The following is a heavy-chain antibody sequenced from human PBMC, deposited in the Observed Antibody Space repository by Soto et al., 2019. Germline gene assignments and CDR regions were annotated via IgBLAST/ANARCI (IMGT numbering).Heavy chain of an antibody. V-gene: IGHV1-69*08. D-gene: IGHD6-19*01. CDR2: IIPILGIA. Sequence: QVQLVQSGAEVKKPGSSVKVSCKASGGTFSSYTISWVRQAPGQGLEWMGRIIPILGIANYAQKFQGRVTMTADTSTSTAYLGLISLRSEDTAVYYCARDQIPSGCYGPRGYYYYRMDVWGQGTTVTLSS. CDR1: GGTFSSYT. CDR3: ARDQIPSGCYGPRGYYYYRMDV. J-gene: IGHJ6*02.